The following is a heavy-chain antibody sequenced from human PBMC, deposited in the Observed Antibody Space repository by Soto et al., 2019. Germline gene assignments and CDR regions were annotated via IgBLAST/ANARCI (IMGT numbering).Heavy chain of an antibody. CDR1: GFTFSSYG. J-gene: IGHJ6*02. Sequence: LRLSCAASGFTFSSYGMHWVRQAPGKGLEWVAVIWYDGSNKYYADSVKGRFTISRDNSKNTLYLQMNSLRAEDTAVYYCARESSSWYLTNYYYGMDVWGQGTTVTVSS. CDR3: ARESSSWYLTNYYYGMDV. V-gene: IGHV3-33*01. CDR2: IWYDGSNK. D-gene: IGHD6-13*01.